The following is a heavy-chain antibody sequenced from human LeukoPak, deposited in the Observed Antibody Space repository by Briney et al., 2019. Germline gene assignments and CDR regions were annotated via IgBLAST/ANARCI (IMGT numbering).Heavy chain of an antibody. CDR2: RNPNSGNT. V-gene: IGHV1-8*03. CDR3: ARGPAYSNYGASYYYYMDV. J-gene: IGHJ6*03. D-gene: IGHD4-11*01. CDR1: GDTITNYD. Sequence: GASVKVSCKASGDTITNYDINWGRQATGQGLERMGWRNPNSGNTGYAEKFRGRVTITRDTSITTAYMELTSLRSEDSAVYYCARGPAYSNYGASYYYYMDVWGKGTTVTVSS.